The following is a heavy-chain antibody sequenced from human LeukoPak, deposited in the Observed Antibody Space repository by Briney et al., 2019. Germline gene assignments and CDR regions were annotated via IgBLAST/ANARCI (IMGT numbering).Heavy chain of an antibody. V-gene: IGHV3-23*01. D-gene: IGHD4-17*01. J-gene: IGHJ6*03. CDR3: AKAGVTRIEYYYYYMDV. Sequence: GSLRLSCAASGFTFSSYAMSWVRQAPGKGLEWVSAISGSGGSTYYADSVKGRFTISRDNSKNTLYLQMNSLRAEDTAVYYCAKAGVTRIEYYYYYMDVWGKGTTVTVSS. CDR1: GFTFSSYA. CDR2: ISGSGGST.